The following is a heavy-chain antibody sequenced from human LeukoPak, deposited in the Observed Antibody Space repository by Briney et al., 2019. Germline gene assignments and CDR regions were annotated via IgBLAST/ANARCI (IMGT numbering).Heavy chain of an antibody. CDR3: ARDRRKLGVYYFDY. CDR2: IYYSGST. CDR1: GGSISSSSYY. V-gene: IGHV4-39*07. J-gene: IGHJ4*02. Sequence: PSETLSLTCTVSGGSISSSSYYWGWIRQPPGKGLEWIGSIYYSGSTYYNPSLKSRVTISVDTSKNQFSLKLSSVTAADTAVYYCARDRRKLGVYYFDYWGQGTLVTVSS. D-gene: IGHD3-16*01.